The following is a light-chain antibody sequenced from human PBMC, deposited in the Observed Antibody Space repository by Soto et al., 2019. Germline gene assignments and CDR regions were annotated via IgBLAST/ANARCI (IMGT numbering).Light chain of an antibody. V-gene: IGKV1-39*01. CDR1: QSIDTS. CDR3: QQSYSVPIT. CDR2: AAS. Sequence: DIQMTQSPSSLSLSARDRVTITCRASQSIDTSINWYQQKPGKAPKLLISAASNLQSGVPSRFSGSGSGTDFTLTISSLQPEDFATYYCQQSYSVPITFGQGTRLEIK. J-gene: IGKJ5*01.